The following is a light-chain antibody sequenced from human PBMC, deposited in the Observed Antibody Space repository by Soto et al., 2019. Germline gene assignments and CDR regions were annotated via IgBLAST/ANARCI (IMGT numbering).Light chain of an antibody. CDR2: EVN. J-gene: IGLJ1*01. CDR3: NSYSGSNNFVV. Sequence: HSVLTQPPSASGSPGQSVTISCTGTSSDVGGYDYVSWYQQHPGKAPELIIYEVNKRPSGVPDRFSGSKSGNTASLTVSGLQAEDEADYYCNSYSGSNNFVVFGTGTKVTVL. CDR1: SSDVGGYDY. V-gene: IGLV2-8*01.